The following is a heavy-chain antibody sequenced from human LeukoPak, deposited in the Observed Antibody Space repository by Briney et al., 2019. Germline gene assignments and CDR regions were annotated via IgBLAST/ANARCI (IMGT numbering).Heavy chain of an antibody. J-gene: IGHJ4*02. CDR1: GFTFSTYW. Sequence: PGGSLRLSCAASGFTFSTYWMTWVRQAPGKGLEWVANIRQDGNEKNYGDSVKGRFTISRDNAKNSLYLQMTTLRAEDTAVYYCTKGRSNHYWGQGTLVTVST. V-gene: IGHV3-7*01. CDR2: IRQDGNEK. CDR3: TKGRSNHY. D-gene: IGHD4-11*01.